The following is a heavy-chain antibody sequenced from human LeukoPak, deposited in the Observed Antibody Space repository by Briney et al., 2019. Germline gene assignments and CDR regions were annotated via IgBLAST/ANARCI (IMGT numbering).Heavy chain of an antibody. J-gene: IGHJ4*02. Sequence: GGSLRLSCAASGFIFSSYEMNWVRQAPGKGLEWVSYISSSGSTIYYADFVKGRFTISRDNAKNSLYLQMNSLRAEDTAVYYCASEYSSGWYIYWGQGTLVTVSS. V-gene: IGHV3-48*03. D-gene: IGHD6-19*01. CDR1: GFIFSSYE. CDR2: ISSSGSTI. CDR3: ASEYSSGWYIY.